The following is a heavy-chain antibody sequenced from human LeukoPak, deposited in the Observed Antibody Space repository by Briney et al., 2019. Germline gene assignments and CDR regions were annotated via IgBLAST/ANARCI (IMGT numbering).Heavy chain of an antibody. D-gene: IGHD3/OR15-3a*01. J-gene: IGHJ6*03. Sequence: GGSLRLSCAASGFTFSDYYMSWIRQAPGKGLEWVSYISSSSSTIYYADSVKGRFTISRDNAKNSLYLQMNSLRAEDTAVYYCARVDLYYYYMDVWGKGTTVTVSS. CDR1: GFTFSDYY. CDR2: ISSSSSTI. CDR3: ARVDLYYYYMDV. V-gene: IGHV3-11*04.